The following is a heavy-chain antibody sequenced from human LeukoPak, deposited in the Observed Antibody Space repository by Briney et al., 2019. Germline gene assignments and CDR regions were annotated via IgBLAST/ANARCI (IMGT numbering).Heavy chain of an antibody. CDR3: AKRGSYSSSFTSTFDY. CDR2: INSGGAI. Sequence: GGSLRLSCGASGFTFSTYPMNWVRQAPGKGLEWVSTINSGGAINYADSVKGRFTISRDNPKNTLYLQMNSLRAEDTAVYYCAKRGSYSSSFTSTFDYWGQGTLVTVSS. CDR1: GFTFSTYP. V-gene: IGHV3-23*01. J-gene: IGHJ4*02. D-gene: IGHD6-6*01.